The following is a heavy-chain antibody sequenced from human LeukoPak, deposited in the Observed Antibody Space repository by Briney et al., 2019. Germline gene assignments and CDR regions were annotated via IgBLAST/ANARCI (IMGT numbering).Heavy chain of an antibody. CDR1: GGSISSYY. J-gene: IGHJ4*02. CDR3: ARQSAAAGDFDY. V-gene: IGHV4-59*08. Sequence: SETLSLTCTVSGGSISSYYWSWIRQPPGKGLEWIGYIYYSGSTNYNPSLKSRVTISVGTSKNQFSLKLSSVTAADTAVYYCARQSAAAGDFDYWGQGTLVTVSS. D-gene: IGHD6-13*01. CDR2: IYYSGST.